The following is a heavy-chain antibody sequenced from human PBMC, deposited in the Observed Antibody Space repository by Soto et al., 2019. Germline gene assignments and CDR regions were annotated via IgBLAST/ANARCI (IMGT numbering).Heavy chain of an antibody. J-gene: IGHJ6*01. CDR3: ATYGSGTVYYYYGMDV. CDR1: GYTLTELS. Sequence: ASVKVSCKVSGYTLTELSMHWVRQAPGKGLEWMGGFDPEDGETIYAQKFQGRVTMTEDTSTDTAYMELSSLRSEDTAVYYCATYGSGTVYYYYGMDVWAQGTTVTVSS. D-gene: IGHD3-10*01. V-gene: IGHV1-24*01. CDR2: FDPEDGET.